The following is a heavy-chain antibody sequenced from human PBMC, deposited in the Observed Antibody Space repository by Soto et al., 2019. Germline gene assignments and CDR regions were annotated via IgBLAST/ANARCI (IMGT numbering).Heavy chain of an antibody. CDR2: ISSSSSYI. CDR3: ASHPRDSSGYWYYFDY. V-gene: IGHV3-21*01. Sequence: WVSLRLSCAAAWFTFISYSMNWVRQAPGKGLEWVSSISSSSSYIYYADSVKGRFTISRDNAKNSLYLQMNSLRAEDTAVYYCASHPRDSSGYWYYFDYWGQGTLVTVSS. J-gene: IGHJ4*02. D-gene: IGHD3-22*01. CDR1: WFTFISYS.